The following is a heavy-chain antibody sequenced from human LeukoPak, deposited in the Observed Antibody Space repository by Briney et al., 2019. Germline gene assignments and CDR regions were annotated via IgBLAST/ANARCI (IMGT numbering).Heavy chain of an antibody. J-gene: IGHJ5*02. V-gene: IGHV3-23*01. Sequence: GGSLRLSCAASGFTFSSYAMSWVRQAPGKGLEWVSAISGSGGSTYYADSVKGRFTISRDNSKNTLYLQMNSLRAEDTAVYYCAKGSITMVRGATTNWFDPWGQGTLVTVSS. CDR2: ISGSGGST. CDR3: AKGSITMVRGATTNWFDP. CDR1: GFTFSSYA. D-gene: IGHD3-10*01.